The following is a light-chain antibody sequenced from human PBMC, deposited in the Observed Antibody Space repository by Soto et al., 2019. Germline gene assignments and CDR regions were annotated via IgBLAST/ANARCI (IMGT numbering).Light chain of an antibody. J-gene: IGLJ1*01. V-gene: IGLV1-44*01. Sequence: QTVLTQPPSASGTPGQRVTISCSGSSSNIGSNTVNWYQQLPGTAPKLLIYSNSQRPSGVPDRFSGSKSGTSASLAISGLNWGDEAFYYGPEWNNSLNGPIYFFETGT. CDR1: SSNIGSNT. CDR3: PEWNNSLNGPIYF. CDR2: SNS.